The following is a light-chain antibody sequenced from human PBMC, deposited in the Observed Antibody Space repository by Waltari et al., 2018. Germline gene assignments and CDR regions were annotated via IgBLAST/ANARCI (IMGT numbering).Light chain of an antibody. CDR2: EDN. CDR1: SGSIGSNY. V-gene: IGLV6-57*03. Sequence: FMLTQPHSVSESPGQTVTISCTRNSGSIGSNYVQWYQQRPGSAPTTVIYEDNQRTSWVPDRFSVSIDSSSTSASLTISGLKTEDEADYYCQSYDSSNQVFGGGTRLTVL. CDR3: QSYDSSNQV. J-gene: IGLJ3*02.